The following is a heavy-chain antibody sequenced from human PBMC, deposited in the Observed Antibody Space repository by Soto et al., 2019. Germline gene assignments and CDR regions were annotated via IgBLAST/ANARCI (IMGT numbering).Heavy chain of an antibody. D-gene: IGHD3-22*01. CDR2: IYYSGST. CDR1: GGSVSSDSFY. J-gene: IGHJ3*02. Sequence: SETLSLTCTVSGGSVSSDSFYWSWIRQPPGKGLEWIGYIYYSGSTNYNPSLKSRVTVSVGTSKNQVSLKLSSVTPADTAVYYCARRGSGYRDAFDIWGQGTLVTVSS. CDR3: ARRGSGYRDAFDI. V-gene: IGHV4-61*01.